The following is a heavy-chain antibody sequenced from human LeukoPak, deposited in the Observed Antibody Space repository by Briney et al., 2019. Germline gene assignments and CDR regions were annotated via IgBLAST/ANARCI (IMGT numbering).Heavy chain of an antibody. V-gene: IGHV3-30*03. D-gene: IGHD2-21*01. Sequence: GGSLTLSCAASGFSFSNYGIHWVRQAPGKGLEWVAVISHDESDKYYGDAVTGRFTISGDNSKNTLFLQMNDLRPEDTAVYYCARDPQYCSGDSCQPHNLYNRFDLWGQGILVTVSS. CDR2: ISHDESDK. CDR3: ARDPQYCSGDSCQPHNLYNRFDL. CDR1: GFSFSNYG. J-gene: IGHJ5*02.